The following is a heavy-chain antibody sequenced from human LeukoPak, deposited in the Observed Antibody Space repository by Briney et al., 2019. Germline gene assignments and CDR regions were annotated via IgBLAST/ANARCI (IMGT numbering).Heavy chain of an antibody. CDR1: GYSFTSYW. V-gene: IGHV5-51*04. CDR2: IYPGDSDS. CDR3: ARAGMGYCSTTSCKYFQH. D-gene: IGHD2-2*01. J-gene: IGHJ1*01. Sequence: GESLKISCKGSGYSFTSYWIGWVRQMPGKGLEWMGIIYPGDSDSYYSPSFQGQVIIPADKRVNTAYLQWSSLKVSDTAMYYCARAGMGYCSTTSCKYFQHWGQGTLVTVSS.